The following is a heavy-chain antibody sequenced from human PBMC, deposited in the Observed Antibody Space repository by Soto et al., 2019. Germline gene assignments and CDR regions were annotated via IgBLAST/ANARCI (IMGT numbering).Heavy chain of an antibody. D-gene: IGHD3-22*01. CDR2: INHSGST. CDR1: GGSFSGYY. V-gene: IGHV4-34*01. Sequence: QVQLQQWGAGLLKPSETLSLTCAVYGGSFSGYYWSWIRQPPGQGLEWVGEINHSGSTNYHPSLKSRVTISVDTSKNQFSLKLSSVTAADTAVYYCARGNYESSGLEGYYFDYWGQGTLVTVSS. J-gene: IGHJ4*02. CDR3: ARGNYESSGLEGYYFDY.